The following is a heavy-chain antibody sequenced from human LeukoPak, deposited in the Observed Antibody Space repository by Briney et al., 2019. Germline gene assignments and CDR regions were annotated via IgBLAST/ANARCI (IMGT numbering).Heavy chain of an antibody. J-gene: IGHJ4*02. CDR1: GGSISSSDYY. CDR3: ARRPYYDSSGQFDY. V-gene: IGHV4-39*01. CDR2: IYYSGITYTGIT. D-gene: IGHD3-22*01. Sequence: SETLSLTCTVSGGSISSSDYYWAWIRQPPGKGLEWIGSIYYSGITYTGITYYKPSLKNRITISEDTSKNQFSLKLSSVTAADTAVYYCARRPYYDSSGQFDYWGQGILVTVSS.